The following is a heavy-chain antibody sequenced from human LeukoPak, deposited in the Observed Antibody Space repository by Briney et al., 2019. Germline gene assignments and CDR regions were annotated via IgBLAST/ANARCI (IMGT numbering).Heavy chain of an antibody. J-gene: IGHJ4*02. V-gene: IGHV1-69*13. Sequence: SVKVSCKTSRGTFSSYGISWVRQAPGQGLEWMGGIIPIFGTANYAQKFQGRVTITADEFTTTAYMELSSLRSEDTAVYYCARDLLGWELHYFDYWGQGTLVTVSS. CDR3: ARDLLGWELHYFDY. CDR2: IIPIFGTA. CDR1: RGTFSSYG. D-gene: IGHD1-26*01.